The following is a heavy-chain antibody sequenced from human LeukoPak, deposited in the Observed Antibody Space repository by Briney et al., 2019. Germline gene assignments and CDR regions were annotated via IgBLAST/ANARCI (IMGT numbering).Heavy chain of an antibody. CDR2: IKNDGSGK. D-gene: IGHD3-22*01. J-gene: IGHJ4*02. V-gene: IGHV3-7*01. CDR1: GFTFSSYW. CDR3: ARDRSNERYYYDSSGDFDH. Sequence: PGGSLTLSCAASGFTFSSYWMSWVRQTPGKGLEWVANIKNDGSGKYYVDSVKGRFTISRDNAKNSLYLQMNSLRAEDTAVYYCARDRSNERYYYDSSGDFDHWGQGTLVTVSS.